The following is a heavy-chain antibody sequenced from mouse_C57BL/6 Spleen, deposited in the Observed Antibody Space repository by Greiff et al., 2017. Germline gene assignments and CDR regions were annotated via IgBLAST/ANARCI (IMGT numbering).Heavy chain of an antibody. CDR2: INPNNGGT. D-gene: IGHD1-1*01. J-gene: IGHJ2*01. CDR1: GYTFTDYN. CDR3: ARHDYYGSSYGFDY. V-gene: IGHV1-18*01. Sequence: VQLQQSGPELVKPGASVKIPCKASGYTFTDYNMDWVKQSHGKSLEWIGDINPNNGGTIYNQKFKGKATLTVDKSSSTAYMELRSLTSEDTAVYYCARHDYYGSSYGFDYWGQGTTLTVSS.